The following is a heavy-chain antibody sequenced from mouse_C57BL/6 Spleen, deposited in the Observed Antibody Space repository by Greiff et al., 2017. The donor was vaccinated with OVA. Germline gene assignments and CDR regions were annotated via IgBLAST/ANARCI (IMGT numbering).Heavy chain of an antibody. CDR1: GYSITSGYY. J-gene: IGHJ4*01. D-gene: IGHD1-1*01. V-gene: IGHV3-6*01. CDR3: ARDPVVARGYYAMDY. Sequence: DVQLQESGPGLVKPSQSLSLTCSVTGYSITSGYYWNWIRQFPGNKLEWMGYISYDGSNNYNPSLKNRISITRDTSKNQFFLKLNSVTTEDTATYYCARDPVVARGYYAMDYWGQGTSVTVSS. CDR2: ISYDGSN.